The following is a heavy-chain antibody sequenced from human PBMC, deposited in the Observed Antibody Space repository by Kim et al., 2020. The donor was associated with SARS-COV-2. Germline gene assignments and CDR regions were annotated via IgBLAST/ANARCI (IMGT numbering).Heavy chain of an antibody. D-gene: IGHD6-19*01. CDR3: ARSPVAEDLNWFDP. Sequence: SETLSLTCTVSGGSISSYYWSWIRQPPGKGLEWIGYIYYSGSTNYNPSLKSRVTISVDTSKNQFSLKLSSVTAADTVVYYCARSPVAEDLNWFDPWGQGTLVTVSS. CDR2: IYYSGST. CDR1: GGSISSYY. J-gene: IGHJ5*02. V-gene: IGHV4-59*08.